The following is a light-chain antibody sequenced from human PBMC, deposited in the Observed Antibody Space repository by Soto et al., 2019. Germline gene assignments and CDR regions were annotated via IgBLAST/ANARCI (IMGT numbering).Light chain of an antibody. CDR3: SSYTGSNNLG. CDR2: EVS. J-gene: IGLJ3*02. Sequence: QSVLTQPPSASGSPGQSVTISCSGTSSDVGGYNYVSWYQQHPGKAPKVMIYEVSKRPSGVPDRFSGSKSGNTASLTVSGLQAEDEADYYCSSYTGSNNLGFGGGTKLIVL. CDR1: SSDVGGYNY. V-gene: IGLV2-8*01.